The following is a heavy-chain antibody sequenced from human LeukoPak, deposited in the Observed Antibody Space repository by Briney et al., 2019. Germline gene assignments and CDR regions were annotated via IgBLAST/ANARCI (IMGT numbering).Heavy chain of an antibody. CDR3: ARVDFWSDYFFDF. D-gene: IGHD3-3*01. CDR1: GGSISSGDYY. CDR2: IYYSGST. J-gene: IGHJ4*02. V-gene: IGHV4-30-4*08. Sequence: SETLSLTCTVSGGSISSGDYYWSWIRQPPGKGLEWIGYIYYSGSTYYNPSLKSRVTISVDTSKNQFSLKLSSVTAADTAVYYCARVDFWSDYFFDFWGQGTLATVSS.